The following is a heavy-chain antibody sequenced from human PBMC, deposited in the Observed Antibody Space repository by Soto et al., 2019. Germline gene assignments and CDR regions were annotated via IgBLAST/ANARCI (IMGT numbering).Heavy chain of an antibody. J-gene: IGHJ6*02. CDR2: ISYDGSNK. D-gene: IGHD5-12*01. CDR3: AKGLLIYTVAPYYYSGMDV. Sequence: PGGSLRLSCAASGFTFSSYGMHWVRQAPGKGLEWVAVISYDGSNKYYADSVKGRFTISRDNSKNTLYLQMNSLRAEDTAVYYCAKGLLIYTVAPYYYSGMDVWGQGTTVTVSS. CDR1: GFTFSSYG. V-gene: IGHV3-30*18.